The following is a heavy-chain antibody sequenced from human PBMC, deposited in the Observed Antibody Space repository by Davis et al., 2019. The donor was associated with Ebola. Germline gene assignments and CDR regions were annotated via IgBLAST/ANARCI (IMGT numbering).Heavy chain of an antibody. Sequence: GESLKISCKGSGYSFTNYWISWVRQMPGKGLEWMGRIDPSDSDTNYSPSFQGQVTISADKSISTAYLQWSSLKASDTAMYYCARHLSYYYYYYGMDVWGQGTTVTVSS. V-gene: IGHV5-10-1*04. CDR3: ARHLSYYYYYYGMDV. CDR2: IDPSDSDT. J-gene: IGHJ6*02. CDR1: GYSFTNYW.